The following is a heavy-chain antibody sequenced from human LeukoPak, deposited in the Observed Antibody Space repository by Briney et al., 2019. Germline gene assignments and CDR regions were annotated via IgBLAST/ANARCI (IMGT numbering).Heavy chain of an antibody. V-gene: IGHV3-30*02. CDR1: GFTFSSYG. D-gene: IGHD2-2*01. CDR2: IRYDGSNK. Sequence: GGSLRLSCAASGFTFSSYGMHWVRQAPGKGLEWVAFIRYDGSNKYYADSVKGRFTISRDNSKNTLYLQMNSLRAEDTAVYYCAKDRGYCSSTSCPSNWFDPWGQGTLVTVSS. J-gene: IGHJ5*02. CDR3: AKDRGYCSSTSCPSNWFDP.